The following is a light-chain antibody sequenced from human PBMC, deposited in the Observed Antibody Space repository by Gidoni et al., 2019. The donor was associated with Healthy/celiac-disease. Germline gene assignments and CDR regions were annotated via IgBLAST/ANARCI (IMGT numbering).Light chain of an antibody. CDR1: QSVSSSY. CDR3: HQYGSSQGT. V-gene: IGKV3-20*01. J-gene: IGKJ1*01. CDR2: GAS. Sequence: ELVLTPSPGTLSLSPGESATLSCRASQSVSSSYLAWYQQKPGQAPRLLIYGASSRATGIPDRFSGSGSGTDFTLTISRLEPEDFAVYYCHQYGSSQGTFGQGTKVEIK.